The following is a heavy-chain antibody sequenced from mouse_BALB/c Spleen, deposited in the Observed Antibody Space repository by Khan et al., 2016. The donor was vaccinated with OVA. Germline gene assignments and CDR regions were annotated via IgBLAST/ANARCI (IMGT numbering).Heavy chain of an antibody. CDR1: GFTFSDYY. CDR3: ARGYYGNPLSY. V-gene: IGHV5-4*02. CDR2: ISDGGSYT. J-gene: IGHJ3*01. Sequence: EVELVESGGGLVKPGGSLKLSCAASGFTFSDYYMYWVRQTPEKRLEWVATISDGGSYTYYPDSVKGRFTISRDDAKNNLYMQMSSLKSEYTSMYYCARGYYGNPLSYWGQGTLVTVSA. D-gene: IGHD2-1*01.